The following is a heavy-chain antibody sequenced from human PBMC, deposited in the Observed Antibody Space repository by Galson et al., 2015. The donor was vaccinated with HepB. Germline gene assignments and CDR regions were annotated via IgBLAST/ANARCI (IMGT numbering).Heavy chain of an antibody. Sequence: SVKVSCKASGYTFTSYGISWVRQAPGQGLEWMGWISAYNGNTNYAQKLQGRVTMTTDASTSTAYMELRSLRSDDTAVYYCSRDRYCSSTSCYEAYYYYYGMDVWGQGTTVTVSS. V-gene: IGHV1-18*04. CDR3: SRDRYCSSTSCYEAYYYYYGMDV. CDR2: ISAYNGNT. D-gene: IGHD2-2*01. J-gene: IGHJ6*02. CDR1: GYTFTSYG.